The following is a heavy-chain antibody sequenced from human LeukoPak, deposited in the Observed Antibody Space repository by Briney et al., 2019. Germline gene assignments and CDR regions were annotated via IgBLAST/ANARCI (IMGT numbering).Heavy chain of an antibody. J-gene: IGHJ4*02. Sequence: GGSLRLSCAASGFTFSSYSMNWVRQAPGKGLEWVSSISSSSSYIYYADSVKGRFTISRDNTKNSLYLQMNSLRAEDTAVYYCARDLGWLQSDYWGQGTLVTVSS. CDR3: ARDLGWLQSDY. CDR2: ISSSSSYI. CDR1: GFTFSSYS. V-gene: IGHV3-21*01. D-gene: IGHD5-24*01.